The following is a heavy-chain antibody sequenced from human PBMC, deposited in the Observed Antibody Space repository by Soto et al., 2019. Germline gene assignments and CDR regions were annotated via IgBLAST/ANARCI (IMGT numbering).Heavy chain of an antibody. V-gene: IGHV3-30-3*01. CDR3: ARVPPQKWEPPEFDY. CDR2: ISYDGSNK. Sequence: GGSLRLSCAASGFTFSSYAMHWVRQAPGKGLEWVAVISYDGSNKYYADSVKGRFTISRDNSKNTLYLQMNSLRAEDTAVYYCARVPPQKWEPPEFDYWGQGTLVTVSS. CDR1: GFTFSSYA. D-gene: IGHD1-26*01. J-gene: IGHJ4*02.